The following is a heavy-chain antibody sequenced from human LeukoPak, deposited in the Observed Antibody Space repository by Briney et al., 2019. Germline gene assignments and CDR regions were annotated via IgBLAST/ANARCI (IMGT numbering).Heavy chain of an antibody. Sequence: QPGGSLRLSCAASGFTFSSYEMNWVRQAPGKGLEWVSYISSSGSTIYYADSVKGRFTISRDNAKNSLYLQMNSLRAEDTAVYYCARDQLSYYYDTLPFFYYGMDVGGQGTTVTVSS. V-gene: IGHV3-48*03. CDR2: ISSSGSTI. D-gene: IGHD3-22*01. CDR1: GFTFSSYE. CDR3: ARDQLSYYYDTLPFFYYGMDV. J-gene: IGHJ6*02.